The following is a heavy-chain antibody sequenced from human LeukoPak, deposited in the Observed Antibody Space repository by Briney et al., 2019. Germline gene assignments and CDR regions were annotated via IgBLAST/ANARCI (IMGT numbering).Heavy chain of an antibody. V-gene: IGHV3-66*01. CDR2: IYIDGRP. CDR1: GLTVSSNY. CDR3: AILWSISDY. J-gene: IGHJ4*02. D-gene: IGHD2-21*01. Sequence: PGGSLRLSCAASGLTVSSNYMGWVRQGPGKGLEWVSTIYIDGRPFYADSMKGRFTISRDNSENTVYLQMSSLRAEDTAVYYCAILWSISDYWGQGTLVTVSS.